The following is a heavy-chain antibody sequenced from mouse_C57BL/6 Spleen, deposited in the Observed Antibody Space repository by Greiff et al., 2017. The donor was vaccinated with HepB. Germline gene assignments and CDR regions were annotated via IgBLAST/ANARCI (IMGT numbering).Heavy chain of an antibody. CDR3: ARVQDAMDY. CDR2: ISYDGSN. CDR1: GYSITSGYY. Sequence: EVKLVESGPGLVKPSQSLSLTCSVTGYSITSGYYWNWIRQFPGNKLEWMGYISYDGSNNYNPSLKNRISITRDTSKNQFFLKLNSVTTEDTATYYCARVQDAMDYWGQGTSVTVSS. V-gene: IGHV3-6*01. D-gene: IGHD3-2*02. J-gene: IGHJ4*01.